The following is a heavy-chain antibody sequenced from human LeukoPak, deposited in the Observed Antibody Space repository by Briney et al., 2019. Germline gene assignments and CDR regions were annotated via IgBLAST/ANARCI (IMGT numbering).Heavy chain of an antibody. Sequence: PSETLSLTCSVSGGSISSSDYYWGWIRQPPGKGLEWIGSIYYGGSTYYNPSLKSRVTISVDTSKNHFSLKLISVTAADTAVYYCARHYSSRRQGFDYWGQGTLVTVSS. CDR1: GGSISSSDYY. CDR3: ARHYSSRRQGFDY. D-gene: IGHD6-19*01. CDR2: IYYGGST. V-gene: IGHV4-39*01. J-gene: IGHJ4*02.